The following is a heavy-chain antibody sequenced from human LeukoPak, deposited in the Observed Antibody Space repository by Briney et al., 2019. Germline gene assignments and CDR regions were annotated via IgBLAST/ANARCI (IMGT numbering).Heavy chain of an antibody. CDR3: ARAQVTTIITRIFDY. J-gene: IGHJ4*02. Sequence: GGSLRLSCAASGFTYSDYNMNWVRQDPGERLEWVASINGNSDHIFYADSVTDRFTVSRDNAKNSLYLQMNGLKADDSAVYFCARAQVTTIITRIFDYWGQGSQVTVSS. CDR2: INGNSDHI. CDR1: GFTYSDYN. D-gene: IGHD4-17*01. V-gene: IGHV3-21*01.